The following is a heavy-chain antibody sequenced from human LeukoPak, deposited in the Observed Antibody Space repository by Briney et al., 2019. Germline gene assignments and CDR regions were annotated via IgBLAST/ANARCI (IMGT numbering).Heavy chain of an antibody. CDR2: LSYDGSTT. CDR1: EFAFSGYS. D-gene: IGHD6-13*01. CDR3: ARGGRQLVRWNFDY. V-gene: IGHV3-30-3*01. J-gene: IGHJ4*02. Sequence: PGGSLRLSCAASEFAFSGYSMDWVRQAPGKGLEWVAVLSYDGSTTHYADSVKGRFTISRDNSKNTLYLQMNSLRAEDTAVYYCARGGRQLVRWNFDYWGQGTLVTVSS.